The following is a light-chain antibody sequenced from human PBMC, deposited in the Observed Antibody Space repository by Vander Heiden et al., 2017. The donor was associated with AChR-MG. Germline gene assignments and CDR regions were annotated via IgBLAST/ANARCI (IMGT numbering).Light chain of an antibody. Sequence: QSVLTPPPSASWAPGQRVTLPFSGTRPNIGSNNVNWYQQLPGTAPKLLIYSNNQRPSGVPDRFSGSKSGTSASLAISGLQSEDEADYYCAAWDDSLNGWVFGGGTKLTVL. CDR3: AAWDDSLNGWV. CDR1: RPNIGSNN. J-gene: IGLJ3*02. CDR2: SNN. V-gene: IGLV1-44*01.